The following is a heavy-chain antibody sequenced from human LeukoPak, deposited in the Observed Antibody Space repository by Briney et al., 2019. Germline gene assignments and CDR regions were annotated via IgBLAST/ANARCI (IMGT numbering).Heavy chain of an antibody. CDR1: GYSFTSYW. Sequence: GESLKISCKGSGYSFTSYWIGWVRQMPGKGLEWMGIIYPGDSDTRYSPSFQGQATISADKSISTAYLQWSSLKASDTAMYYCARQADDSSGYYPDYYYYGMDVWGQGTTVTVSS. V-gene: IGHV5-51*01. CDR2: IYPGDSDT. J-gene: IGHJ6*02. CDR3: ARQADDSSGYYPDYYYYGMDV. D-gene: IGHD3-22*01.